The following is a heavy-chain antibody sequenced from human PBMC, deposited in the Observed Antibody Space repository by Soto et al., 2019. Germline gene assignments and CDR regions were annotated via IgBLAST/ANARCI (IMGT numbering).Heavy chain of an antibody. Sequence: QVQLQESGPGLVKPSQTLSLTCTVSGGSISSGGYYWSWIRQHPGKGLEWIGYIYYSGSTYYNPSLKRRVTISVDPSKNHFYLKLSSVTGADTAVYYCARAGIAAAADWVQGTLVTVSS. J-gene: IGHJ4*02. D-gene: IGHD6-13*01. CDR2: IYYSGST. V-gene: IGHV4-31*03. CDR3: ARAGIAAAAD. CDR1: GGSISSGGYY.